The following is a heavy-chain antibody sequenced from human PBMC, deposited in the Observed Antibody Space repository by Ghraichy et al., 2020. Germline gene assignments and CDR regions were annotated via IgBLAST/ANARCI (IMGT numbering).Heavy chain of an antibody. J-gene: IGHJ4*02. CDR3: ARSIVATTLQYYFDY. CDR1: GGSISSYY. D-gene: IGHD5-12*01. V-gene: IGHV4-59*01. CDR2: IYYSGST. Sequence: SETLSLTCTVSGGSISSYYWSWIRQPPGKGLEWIGYIYYSGSTNYNPSLQSRVTISVDTSKNQFSLKLSSVTAADTAVYYCARSIVATTLQYYFDYWGQGTLVTVSS.